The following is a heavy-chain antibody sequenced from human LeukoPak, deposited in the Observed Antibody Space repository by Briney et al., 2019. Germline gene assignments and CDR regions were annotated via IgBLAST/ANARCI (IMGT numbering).Heavy chain of an antibody. CDR3: ARERYYDSSGFPAY. CDR2: IYYTGST. J-gene: IGHJ4*02. V-gene: IGHV4-39*07. Sequence: PSETLSLTCTVSGGSISTSSYYWGWIRQPPGKGLEWIGSIYYTGSTYYNPALKSRVSISVDTTKNQFSLKLNSVTAADTAVYYCARERYYDSSGFPAYWGQGTLVTVSS. D-gene: IGHD3-22*01. CDR1: GGSISTSSYY.